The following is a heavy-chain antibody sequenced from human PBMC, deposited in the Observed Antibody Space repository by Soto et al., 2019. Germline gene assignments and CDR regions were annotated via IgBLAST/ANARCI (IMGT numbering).Heavy chain of an antibody. CDR2: IKSKTDGGTT. Sequence: PGGSLRLSCAASGFTFSNAWMNWVRQAPGKGLEWVGRIKSKTDGGTTDYAAPVKGRFTISRDDSKNTLYLQMNSLKTEDTAVYYCTTVPMVRGVIIRNYYYGMDVWGQGTTVTVSS. V-gene: IGHV3-15*07. CDR1: GFTFSNAW. CDR3: TTVPMVRGVIIRNYYYGMDV. J-gene: IGHJ6*02. D-gene: IGHD3-10*01.